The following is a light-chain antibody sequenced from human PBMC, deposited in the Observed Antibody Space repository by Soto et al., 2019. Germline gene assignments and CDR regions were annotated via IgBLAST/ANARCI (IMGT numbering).Light chain of an antibody. V-gene: IGKV2-28*01. Sequence: DIVVTQSPLSLPVTPGEPASISCRSSQSLLHSNGYNYLDWYLQKPGQSPQLLIYLGSNRASGGPDRFSGSGSGTDFTLNITRVEAEDVGVYYCLQALHTPLITFGPGTKVDIK. CDR2: LGS. CDR1: QSLLHSNGYNY. CDR3: LQALHTPLIT. J-gene: IGKJ3*01.